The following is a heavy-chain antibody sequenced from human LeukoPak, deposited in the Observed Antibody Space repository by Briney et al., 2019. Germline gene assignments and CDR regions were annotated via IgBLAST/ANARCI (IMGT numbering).Heavy chain of an antibody. J-gene: IGHJ4*02. CDR1: GFTFSSYA. D-gene: IGHD2-2*01. CDR2: ISGSGGSA. Sequence: GGSLRLSCAASGFTFSSYAMSWVRQAPGKGLEWVSAISGSGGSAYYADSAKGRFTISRDNSKNTLYLQMNSLRAEDTAVYYCAKREGIVVVPAAAFDYWGQGTLVTVSS. CDR3: AKREGIVVVPAAAFDY. V-gene: IGHV3-23*01.